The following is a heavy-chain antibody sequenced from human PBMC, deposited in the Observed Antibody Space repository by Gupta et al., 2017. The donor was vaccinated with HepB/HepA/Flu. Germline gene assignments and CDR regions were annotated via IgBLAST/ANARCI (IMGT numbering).Heavy chain of an antibody. D-gene: IGHD2-2*03. CDR1: GVSISGSDYY. Sequence: QAQLQESGPGLVKPSQTLSLTCTVSGVSISGSDYYWSWIRQHPGKGLEWIGYIYYSERTYYYLARNSRLTISLDTSKNQFYLRLRYVNDADTDVYYCARWIADLISSYFDYWGQGTLVTVSS. CDR3: ARWIADLISSYFDY. J-gene: IGHJ4*02. V-gene: IGHV4-31*03. CDR2: IYYSERT.